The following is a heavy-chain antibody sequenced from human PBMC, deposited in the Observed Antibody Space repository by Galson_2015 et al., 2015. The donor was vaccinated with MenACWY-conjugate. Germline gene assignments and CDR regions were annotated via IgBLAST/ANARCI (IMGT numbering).Heavy chain of an antibody. D-gene: IGHD3-10*01. Sequence: SLRLSCAASGFTFSNAWMNWVRQAPGKGLEWVGRIKSKSDGGTTEYAAPVKGRFTISRGDSKNTLYLQMNSLKTEDTAVYYCTSAYYYGSGTYYSPFEYWGQGTLVTVSS. J-gene: IGHJ4*02. V-gene: IGHV3-15*07. CDR2: IKSKSDGGTT. CDR3: TSAYYYGSGTYYSPFEY. CDR1: GFTFSNAW.